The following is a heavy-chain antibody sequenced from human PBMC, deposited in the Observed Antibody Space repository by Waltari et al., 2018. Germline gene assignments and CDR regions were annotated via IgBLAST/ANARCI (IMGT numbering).Heavy chain of an antibody. V-gene: IGHV3-48*03. J-gene: IGHJ5*02. CDR1: RFNFSRSE. Sequence: EVQLVETGGGVVQPGGSLRLSCTASRFNFSRSEVTWIRQAPGKGLEWLLYISSSGYTIHYADSVKGRFTISRDNRKNSLSLQLDRLRVEDTAVYYCGIKPVFTRYWFDAWGQGALVIVSS. CDR3: GIKPVFTRYWFDA. D-gene: IGHD2-15*01. CDR2: ISSSGYTI.